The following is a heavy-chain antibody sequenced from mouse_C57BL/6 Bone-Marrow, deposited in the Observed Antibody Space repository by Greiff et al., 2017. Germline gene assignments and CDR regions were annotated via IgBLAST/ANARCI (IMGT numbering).Heavy chain of an antibody. J-gene: IGHJ2*01. Sequence: VHLVESGAELVKPGASVKISCKASGYAFSSYWMNWVKQRPGKGLEWIGQIYPGDGDTNYNGKFKGKATLTADKSSSTAYMQLSSLTSEDSAVYFCARQGNGYPYYFDYWGQGTTLTVSS. CDR2: IYPGDGDT. V-gene: IGHV1-80*01. CDR3: ARQGNGYPYYFDY. CDR1: GYAFSSYW. D-gene: IGHD2-14*01.